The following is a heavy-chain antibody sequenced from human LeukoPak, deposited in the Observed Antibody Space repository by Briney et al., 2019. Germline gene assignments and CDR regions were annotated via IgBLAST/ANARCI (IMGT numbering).Heavy chain of an antibody. Sequence: ASVKVSCKASGYTFTGYYMHWVRQAPGQGLEWMGWINPNSGGTNHAQKFQGRATMTRDTSITTAYMELSRLRSDDTAVYYCARDVDYVWGTFRDYPFDYWGQGTLVTVSS. J-gene: IGHJ4*02. V-gene: IGHV1-2*02. CDR3: ARDVDYVWGTFRDYPFDY. D-gene: IGHD3-16*02. CDR1: GYTFTGYY. CDR2: INPNSGGT.